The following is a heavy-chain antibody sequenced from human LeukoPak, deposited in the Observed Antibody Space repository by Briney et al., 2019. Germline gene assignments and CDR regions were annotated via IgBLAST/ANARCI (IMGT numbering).Heavy chain of an antibody. Sequence: TSETLSLTCTVSGGSISSSSYYWGWIRQPPGKGLEWIGSIYYSGSTYYNPSLKSRVTISVDTSKNLFSLKLSSVTAADTAVYYCARGDILTGYCLDYWGQGTLVTVSS. CDR3: ARGDILTGYCLDY. J-gene: IGHJ4*02. V-gene: IGHV4-39*07. CDR2: IYYSGST. CDR1: GGSISSSSYY. D-gene: IGHD3-9*01.